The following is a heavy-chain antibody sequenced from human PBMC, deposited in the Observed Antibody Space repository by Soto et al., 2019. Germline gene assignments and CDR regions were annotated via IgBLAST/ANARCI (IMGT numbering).Heavy chain of an antibody. D-gene: IGHD3-22*01. CDR3: GGQGYYSGMHYGMDV. CDR2: IIPIFGTA. Sequence: QVPLVQSGAEVKKPGSSVKVSCKASGGTFSSYAISWVRQAPGQGLEWMGGIIPIFGTANYAQKFQGRVTITADESTSTAYMELSSLRSEDTAVYYCGGQGYYSGMHYGMDVWGQGTTVTVSS. CDR1: GGTFSSYA. J-gene: IGHJ6*02. V-gene: IGHV1-69*01.